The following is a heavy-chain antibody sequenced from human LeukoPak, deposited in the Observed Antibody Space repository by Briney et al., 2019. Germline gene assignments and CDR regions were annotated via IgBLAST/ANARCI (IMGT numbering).Heavy chain of an antibody. J-gene: IGHJ4*02. CDR1: GFTFSSYA. D-gene: IGHD1-14*01. CDR3: AKDLGYSVEPSSDY. Sequence: GGSLRLSCAASGFTFSSYAMSWVRQAPGKGLEWVAAISAGDGVSTYYADSVKGRFTISRDNSKNTLYLQMNTLRAEDTAVYYCAKDLGYSVEPSSDYWGQGTLVTVSS. CDR2: ISAGDGVST. V-gene: IGHV3-23*01.